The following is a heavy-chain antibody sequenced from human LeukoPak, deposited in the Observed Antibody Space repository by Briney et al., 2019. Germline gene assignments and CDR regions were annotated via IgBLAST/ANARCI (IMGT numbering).Heavy chain of an antibody. D-gene: IGHD3-10*01. CDR1: GGSISSGGYY. J-gene: IGHJ4*02. Sequence: SETLSLTCTVSGGSISSGGYYWSWIRQHPGKGLEWIGYIYYSGSTYYNPSLNSRVSISVDTSKNQFSLKLSSVTAADTAVYYCARGKSKGIDYWGQGTLVTVSS. CDR3: ARGKSKGIDY. V-gene: IGHV4-31*03. CDR2: IYYSGST.